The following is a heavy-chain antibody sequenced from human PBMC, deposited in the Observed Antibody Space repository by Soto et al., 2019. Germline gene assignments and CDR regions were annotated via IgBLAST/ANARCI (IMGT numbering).Heavy chain of an antibody. J-gene: IGHJ4*02. D-gene: IGHD6-19*01. Sequence: QVQLVQSGAEVKKPGASVTVSCKASGYTFTNYGINWVRQAPGQGLEWMGWISAYSGHTNYAQKLQDRVTMTTDTPPSTAYMELRSLRSDDTAVYYCARRPHLADNVELDYWGQGTLVTVSS. CDR2: ISAYSGHT. V-gene: IGHV1-18*01. CDR3: ARRPHLADNVELDY. CDR1: GYTFTNYG.